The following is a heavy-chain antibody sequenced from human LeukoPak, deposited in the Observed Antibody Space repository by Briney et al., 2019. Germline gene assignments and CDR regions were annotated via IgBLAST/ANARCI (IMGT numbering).Heavy chain of an antibody. Sequence: PGGSLRLSCAASGFTFSSYSMNWVRQAPGKGLEWVSSISSSSSYIYYADSVKGRFTISRDNAKNSLYLQMNSLRAEDTAVYYCARDRSLGSGYDLGTFDYWGQGTLVTVSS. CDR2: ISSSSSYI. V-gene: IGHV3-21*01. D-gene: IGHD5-12*01. J-gene: IGHJ4*02. CDR3: ARDRSLGSGYDLGTFDY. CDR1: GFTFSSYS.